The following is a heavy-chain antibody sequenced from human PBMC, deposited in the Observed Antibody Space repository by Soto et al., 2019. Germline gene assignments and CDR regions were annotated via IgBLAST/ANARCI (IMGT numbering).Heavy chain of an antibody. D-gene: IGHD5-18*01. CDR1: GFTFNSYA. CDR3: ARRGYGLYFDY. J-gene: IGHJ4*02. CDR2: ISGNGGST. Sequence: EVQLVESGGGLVQPGGSLRLSCAASGFTFNSYAMHWVRQAPGKGLEYVSAISGNGGSTYYANSVKGRFTISRDNSTSTLYLQLGSLRAEDLAVYYCARRGYGLYFDYWGQGTLVTVSS. V-gene: IGHV3-64*01.